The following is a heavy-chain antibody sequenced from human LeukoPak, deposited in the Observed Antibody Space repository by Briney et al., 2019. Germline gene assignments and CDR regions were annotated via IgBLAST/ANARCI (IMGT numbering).Heavy chain of an antibody. CDR1: GFTFNRNA. CDR2: SSGSSI. D-gene: IGHD6-13*01. V-gene: IGHV3-11*01. J-gene: IGHJ4*02. CDR3: AREGSSSWYVDY. Sequence: GGSLRLSCAASGFTFNRNAISWIRQAPGKGLEWVSYSSGSSIYYADFVKGRFTISRDNAKNSLYLQMNSLRAEDTAVYYCAREGSSSWYVDYWGQGTLVTVSS.